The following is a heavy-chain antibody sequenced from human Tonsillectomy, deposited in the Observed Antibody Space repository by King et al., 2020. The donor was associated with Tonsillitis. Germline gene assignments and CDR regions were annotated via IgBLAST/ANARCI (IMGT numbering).Heavy chain of an antibody. Sequence: VRLVESGAEVKKPGASVKVSCKASGYTFTSYGISWVRQAPGQGLEWMGWISAYNGNTNYVHKLQGRVTMTTDTSTSTAYMELRSLRSDDTAVYYCARAVSSGYYYTFFDYWGQGTLVTVSS. CDR2: ISAYNGNT. J-gene: IGHJ4*02. CDR1: GYTFTSYG. V-gene: IGHV1-18*04. CDR3: ARAVSSGYYYTFFDY. D-gene: IGHD3-22*01.